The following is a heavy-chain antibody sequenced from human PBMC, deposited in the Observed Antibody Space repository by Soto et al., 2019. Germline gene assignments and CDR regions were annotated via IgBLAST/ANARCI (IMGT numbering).Heavy chain of an antibody. CDR3: ATPVGCSTTGCIR. CDR2: ISSSSNSI. CDR1: GFTFSSYS. Sequence: VGSLRLSCAASGFTFSSYSMNWVRQAPGKGLEWVSYISSSSNSIYYADSVKGRFTISRDNAKNSLHLQMNSLRAEDTAVYYCATPVGCSTTGCIRWGQGTPVPVSS. J-gene: IGHJ4*02. D-gene: IGHD6-13*01. V-gene: IGHV3-48*01.